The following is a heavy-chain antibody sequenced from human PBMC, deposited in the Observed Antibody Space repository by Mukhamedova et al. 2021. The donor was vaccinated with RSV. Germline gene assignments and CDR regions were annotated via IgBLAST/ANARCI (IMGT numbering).Heavy chain of an antibody. CDR3: ARLIAAAGRNFDY. J-gene: IGHJ4*02. V-gene: IGHV4-39*01. D-gene: IGHD6-13*01. Sequence: TISVDTSKNQFSLKLSSVTAADTAVYYCARLIAAAGRNFDYWGQGTLVTVSS.